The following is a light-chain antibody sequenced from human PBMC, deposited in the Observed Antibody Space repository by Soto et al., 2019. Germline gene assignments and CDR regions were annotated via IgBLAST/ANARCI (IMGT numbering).Light chain of an antibody. J-gene: IGKJ4*01. CDR3: HQGNNWPLT. V-gene: IGKV3-11*01. CDR1: QSVSTY. Sequence: ENVLTQSPASLSLSPGERATLSCRASQSVSTYLAWYQQKPGQGPRLLIYDASNRATGIPARFSGSGSGTDFTLTISSLEPEDFAVYYCHQGNNWPLTFGGGTKVEIK. CDR2: DAS.